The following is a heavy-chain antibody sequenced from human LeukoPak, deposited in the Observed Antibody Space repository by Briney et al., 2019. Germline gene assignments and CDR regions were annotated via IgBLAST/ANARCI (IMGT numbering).Heavy chain of an antibody. V-gene: IGHV4-39*07. CDR2: IYYSGST. CDR1: GGSISSSSYY. D-gene: IGHD6-19*01. CDR3: ARVPFGSGWYYEKYYFDY. J-gene: IGHJ4*02. Sequence: PSETLSLTCTVSGGSISSSSYYWGWIRQPPGKGLEWIGSIYYSGSTYYNPSLKSRVTISVDTSKNQFSLKLSSVTAADTAVYYCARVPFGSGWYYEKYYFDYWGQGTLVTVSS.